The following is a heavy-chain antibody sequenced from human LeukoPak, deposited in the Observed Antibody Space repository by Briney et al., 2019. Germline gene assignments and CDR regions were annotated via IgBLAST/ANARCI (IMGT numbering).Heavy chain of an antibody. V-gene: IGHV4-39*07. Sequence: ASETLSLTCTVSGGSISSSSYYWGWIRQPPGKGLEWIGSIYYSGSTYYNPSLKSRVTISVDTSKNQFSLKLSSVTAADTAVYYCASSTTGLFDYWGQGTLVTVSS. J-gene: IGHJ4*02. CDR3: ASSTTGLFDY. CDR1: GGSISSSSYY. CDR2: IYYSGST. D-gene: IGHD4-11*01.